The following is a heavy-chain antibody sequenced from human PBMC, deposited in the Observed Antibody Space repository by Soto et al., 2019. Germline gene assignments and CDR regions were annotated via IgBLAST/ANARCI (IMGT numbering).Heavy chain of an antibody. CDR3: ARGFPDGCVEPDVVRGYLDT. V-gene: IGHV1-69*01. Sequence: QVQLVQSGAEVKEPGSAVKVSCKAPADSFSSYGISWVRQAPGQGLEWMGGIIPIFGTTNYAEKFQGRVTITADDSTNTTYMELSSLRSADTDLYYCARGFPDGCVEPDVVRGYLDTWGRGTLVTVSS. CDR1: ADSFSSYG. J-gene: IGHJ4*02. D-gene: IGHD3-10*01. CDR2: IIPIFGTT.